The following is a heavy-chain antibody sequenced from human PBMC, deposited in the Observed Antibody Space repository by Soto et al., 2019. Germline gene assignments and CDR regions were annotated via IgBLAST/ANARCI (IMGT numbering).Heavy chain of an antibody. CDR3: ARKYYDSSGYLADY. CDR2: MNPNSGNT. J-gene: IGHJ4*02. D-gene: IGHD3-22*01. V-gene: IGHV1-8*01. CDR1: GDTFTSYD. Sequence: DSVKGSCKASGDTFTSYDINWVRQATGQGLEWMGWMNPNSGNTGYAQKFQGRVTMTRNTSISTAYMELSSLRSEDTAVYYCARKYYDSSGYLADYCGQATLVTVSS.